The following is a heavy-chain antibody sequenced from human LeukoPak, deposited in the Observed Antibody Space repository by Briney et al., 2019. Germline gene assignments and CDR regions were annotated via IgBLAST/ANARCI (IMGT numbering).Heavy chain of an antibody. D-gene: IGHD5-18*01. V-gene: IGHV4-59*01. CDR2: IYYSGST. Sequence: SETLSLTCTVSGGSINNYYWSWIRQPPGKGLEWIGYIYYSGSTNYNPSLKSRVSISVDTSKNQFSLKVSSVTAAGTAVYYCARGAGYSYGYYYWGQGTLVTVSS. J-gene: IGHJ4*02. CDR3: ARGAGYSYGYYY. CDR1: GGSINNYY.